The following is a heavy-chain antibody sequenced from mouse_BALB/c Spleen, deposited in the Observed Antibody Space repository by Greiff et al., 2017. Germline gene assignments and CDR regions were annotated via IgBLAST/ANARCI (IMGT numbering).Heavy chain of an antibody. CDR2: IYPGDGDT. CDR3: ALYYSGSSQYYYAMDY. Sequence: VQLQQSGAELVRPGSSVKISCKASGYAFSSYWMNWVKQRPGQGLEWIGQIYPGDGDTNYTGKFKGKATLTADKSSSTAYMQLSSLTSEDSAVYFCALYYSGSSQYYYAMDYWGQGTSVTVSS. V-gene: IGHV1-80*01. D-gene: IGHD1-1*01. J-gene: IGHJ4*01. CDR1: GYAFSSYW.